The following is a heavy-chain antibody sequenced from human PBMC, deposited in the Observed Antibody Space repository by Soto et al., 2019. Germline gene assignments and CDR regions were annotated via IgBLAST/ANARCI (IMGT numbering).Heavy chain of an antibody. CDR1: GDSISRGGYN. D-gene: IGHD1-26*01. J-gene: IGHJ4*02. CDR2: IYYDGSI. Sequence: SETLSLTCTVSGDSISRGGYNWGWVRHRPGKGLEWIGDIYYDGSIFYNPSLRSRTYISSDKSKNAVFLRLSSMSATDTAVYYCARRKVGASVPTDVWGQGMLVTVYS. V-gene: IGHV4-31*03. CDR3: ARRKVGASVPTDV.